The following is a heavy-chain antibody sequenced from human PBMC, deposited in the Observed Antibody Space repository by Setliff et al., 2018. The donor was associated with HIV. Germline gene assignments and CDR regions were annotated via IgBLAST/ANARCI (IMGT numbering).Heavy chain of an antibody. Sequence: PSETLSLTCTVSGGSISSHYWGWIRQPPGKGLEWVGLIYYTGIPTYNPSLSSRVTISVDTSKNQFSLKLTSVTAADTAFYYCARVSRLHPFDPWGQGVLVTVSS. J-gene: IGHJ5*02. CDR2: IYYTGIP. D-gene: IGHD2-15*01. V-gene: IGHV4-59*11. CDR3: ARVSRLHPFDP. CDR1: GGSISSHY.